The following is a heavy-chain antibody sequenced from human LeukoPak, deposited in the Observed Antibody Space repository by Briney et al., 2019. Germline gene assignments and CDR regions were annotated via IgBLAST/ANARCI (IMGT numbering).Heavy chain of an antibody. D-gene: IGHD3-3*01. CDR1: GYAFSNFW. Sequence: GESLKISCHGSGYAFSNFWIGWVRQLPGKGLEWMAIIYPGDSDTRYSPSFRGQVIISADKSVNTAYLQWSSLKASDTAMYFCARWAYGDFWSAHAVEFWGQGTQVTVSS. CDR2: IYPGDSDT. J-gene: IGHJ4*02. CDR3: ARWAYGDFWSAHAVEF. V-gene: IGHV5-51*01.